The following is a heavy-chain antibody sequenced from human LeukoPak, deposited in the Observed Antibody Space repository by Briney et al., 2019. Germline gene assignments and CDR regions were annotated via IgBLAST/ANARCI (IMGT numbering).Heavy chain of an antibody. CDR2: TSAYNGNT. CDR3: ARYDPYYYGSGSYYDYYYYGMDV. V-gene: IGHV1-18*01. CDR1: GYTFTSYG. Sequence: ASVKVSCKASGYTFTSYGISWVRQAPGQGLEWMGWTSAYNGNTNYAQKLQGRVTMTTDTSTSTAYMELRSLRSDDTAVYYCARYDPYYYGSGSYYDYYYYGMDVWGQGTTVTVSS. J-gene: IGHJ6*02. D-gene: IGHD3-10*01.